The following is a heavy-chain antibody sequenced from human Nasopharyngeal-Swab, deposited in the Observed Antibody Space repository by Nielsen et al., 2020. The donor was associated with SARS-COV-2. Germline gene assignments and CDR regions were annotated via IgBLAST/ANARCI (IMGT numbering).Heavy chain of an antibody. J-gene: IGHJ4*02. V-gene: IGHV7-4-1*02. CDR3: ARDRITMVRGAFDY. D-gene: IGHD3-10*01. Sequence: ASVKVSCKASGYTFTSYAMNWVRQAPGQGLEWMGWINTNTGNPTYVQGFTGRFVFSLGTSVSTAYLQISSLKAEDTAVYYCARDRITMVRGAFDYWGQGTLVTVSS. CDR2: INTNTGNP. CDR1: GYTFTSYA.